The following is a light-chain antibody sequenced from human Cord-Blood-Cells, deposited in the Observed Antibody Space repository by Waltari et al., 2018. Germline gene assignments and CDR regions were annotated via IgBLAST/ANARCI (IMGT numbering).Light chain of an antibody. CDR3: QQYDNLPFT. Sequence: DIQMTQSPSSLSASVGDRVTITCQASQDISNYLNWYQQKPGKAHKLLIYDASNLETGVPSRFSGSGSGTDFTCTISSLQPEDIATYYCQQYDNLPFTFGPGTKVDIK. CDR1: QDISNY. J-gene: IGKJ3*01. V-gene: IGKV1-33*01. CDR2: DAS.